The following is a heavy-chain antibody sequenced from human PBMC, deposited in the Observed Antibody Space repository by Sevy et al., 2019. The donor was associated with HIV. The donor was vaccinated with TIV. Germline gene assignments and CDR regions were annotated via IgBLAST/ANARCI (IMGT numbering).Heavy chain of an antibody. CDR2: LSFGCGEI. CDR1: GFTFSKYS. D-gene: IGHD2-8*01. V-gene: IGHV3-23*01. CDR3: AREGCTKPHDY. J-gene: IGHJ4*02. Sequence: GGSLRLSCAASGFTFSKYSMSWVRQPPGKGLEWVSTLSFGCGEINHADSVKGRFAISRDNSKNSLYLQMNNLRAEDTAVYYCAREGCTKPHDYWGQGTLVTVSS.